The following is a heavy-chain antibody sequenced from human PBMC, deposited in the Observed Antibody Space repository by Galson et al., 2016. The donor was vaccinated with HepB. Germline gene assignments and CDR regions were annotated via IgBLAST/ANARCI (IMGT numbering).Heavy chain of an antibody. CDR2: IHPGDSDT. V-gene: IGHV5-51*01. J-gene: IGHJ4*02. CDR3: ARRAYRTGDPHPFYFDY. CDR1: GYSFTSFW. D-gene: IGHD6-19*01. Sequence: QSGAEVKKPGESLKISCQGSGYSFTSFWIGWVLQMPGKGLEWMGIIHPGDSDTTYIPSFQGQVTISADKSISTAYLQWSSLKASDTAMYYCARRAYRTGDPHPFYFDYWGQGTLLTVSS.